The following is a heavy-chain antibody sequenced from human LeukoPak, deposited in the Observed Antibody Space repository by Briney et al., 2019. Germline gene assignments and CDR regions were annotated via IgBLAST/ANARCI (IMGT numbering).Heavy chain of an antibody. V-gene: IGHV3-21*01. CDR1: GFTFSGYS. D-gene: IGHD3-10*01. CDR3: ARDRTTMVRDYYYYMDV. Sequence: PGGSLRLSCAASGFTFSGYSMNWVRQAPGKGLEWVSSISSSSSYIYYADSVKGRFTISRDNAKNSLYLQMNSLRAEDTAVYYCARDRTTMVRDYYYYMDVWGKGTTVTVSS. J-gene: IGHJ6*03. CDR2: ISSSSSYI.